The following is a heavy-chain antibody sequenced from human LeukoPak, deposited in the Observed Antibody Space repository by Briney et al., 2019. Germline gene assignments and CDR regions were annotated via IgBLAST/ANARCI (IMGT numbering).Heavy chain of an antibody. J-gene: IGHJ4*02. D-gene: IGHD6-19*01. CDR3: ARLISPYSSGWKFDY. CDR1: GYSFTSYW. Sequence: ESLKISCKGSGYSFTSYWVGWVRQMPGKGLEWMGVINPGDSDPRYSPSFQGQVTMSADKSISTAYLQWSSLKASDTAMYYCARLISPYSSGWKFDYWGQGTLVTVSS. CDR2: INPGDSDP. V-gene: IGHV5-51*01.